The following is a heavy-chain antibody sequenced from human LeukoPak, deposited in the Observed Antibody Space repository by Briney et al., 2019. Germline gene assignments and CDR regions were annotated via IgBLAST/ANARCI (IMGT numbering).Heavy chain of an antibody. V-gene: IGHV3-21*01. CDR2: ISSSSSYI. Sequence: GGSLRLSCAASGFTFSSYSMNWVRQAPGKGLEWVSSISSSSSYIYYADSVKGRFTIPRDNAKNSLYLQMNSLRVEDTAVYYCASYLYWWSDLGYWGQGTLVTVSS. J-gene: IGHJ4*02. D-gene: IGHD2-8*02. CDR1: GFTFSSYS. CDR3: ASYLYWWSDLGY.